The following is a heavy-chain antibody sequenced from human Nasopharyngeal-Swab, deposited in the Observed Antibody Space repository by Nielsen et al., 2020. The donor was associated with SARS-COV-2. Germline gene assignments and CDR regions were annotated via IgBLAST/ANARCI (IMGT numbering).Heavy chain of an antibody. Sequence: GESLKISCAASGFTFSSYGMHWVRQAPGKGLEWVAVIWYDGSNKYYADSVKGRFTISRDNSKNTLSLQMNGLGAEGTAVYYCAKDLRGPYFFWGQGTLVTVSS. CDR3: AKDLRGPYFF. CDR1: GFTFSSYG. J-gene: IGHJ4*02. V-gene: IGHV3-33*06. CDR2: IWYDGSNK. D-gene: IGHD2/OR15-2a*01.